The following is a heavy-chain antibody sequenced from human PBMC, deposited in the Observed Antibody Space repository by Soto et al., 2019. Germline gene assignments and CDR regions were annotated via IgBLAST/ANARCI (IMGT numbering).Heavy chain of an antibody. CDR3: ASVDTAMVTYYYYGMDV. CDR1: GGSFSGYY. CDR2: INHSGST. V-gene: IGHV4-34*01. J-gene: IGHJ6*02. Sequence: SETLSLTCAVYGGSFSGYYWSWIRQPPGKGLEWIGEINHSGSTNYNPSLKSRVTISVDTSKNQFSLKLSSVTAADTAVYYCASVDTAMVTYYYYGMDVRGQGTTVTVS. D-gene: IGHD5-18*01.